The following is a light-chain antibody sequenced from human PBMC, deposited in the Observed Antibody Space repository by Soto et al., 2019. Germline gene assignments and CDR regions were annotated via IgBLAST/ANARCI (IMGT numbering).Light chain of an antibody. J-gene: IGKJ4*01. Sequence: EIVLTQSPGTLSLSPGERATLSCRASQSVSSSYLAWYQQKPGQAPRLLIYGASSRATGIPDRFSGSGSGTDFTLTIRRLEPEEFAVYYFQQYGRSPAFGGGTKVEIK. CDR1: QSVSSSY. V-gene: IGKV3-20*01. CDR3: QQYGRSPA. CDR2: GAS.